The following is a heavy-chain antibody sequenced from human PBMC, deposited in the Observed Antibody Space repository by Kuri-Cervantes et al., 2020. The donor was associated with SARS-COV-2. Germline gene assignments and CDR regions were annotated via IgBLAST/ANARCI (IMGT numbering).Heavy chain of an antibody. J-gene: IGHJ6*03. CDR3: ARQYVLRHLEWSREMRSTYYMDV. Sequence: ESLKISCTVSRGSISSSSYYWGWIRQPPGKGLGWIGSIYYTGNTYYNPSLNSRVTMSVDTSKNQFSLKVSSVTAADTAVYYCARQYVLRHLEWSREMRSTYYMDVWGKGTTVTVSS. CDR1: RGSISSSSYY. D-gene: IGHD3-3*01. CDR2: IYYTGNT. V-gene: IGHV4-39*01.